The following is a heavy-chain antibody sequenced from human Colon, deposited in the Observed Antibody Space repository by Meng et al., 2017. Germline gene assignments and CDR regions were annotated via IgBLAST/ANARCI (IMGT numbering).Heavy chain of an antibody. J-gene: IGHJ4*01. Sequence: QLQLQESGTGLETPSGTLAVTCAVSGDSISSTTWWHWVCQAPGQGLEWIGESDQTGTTNINTSVKSRVTMSIDKSRNEVSLKLNSLTAAETAIYYCARGGITYDAAQCCDYWGQGILVTVSS. CDR1: GDSISSTTW. CDR3: ARGGITYDAAQCCDY. V-gene: IGHV4-4*02. CDR2: SDQTGTT. D-gene: IGHD2-15*01.